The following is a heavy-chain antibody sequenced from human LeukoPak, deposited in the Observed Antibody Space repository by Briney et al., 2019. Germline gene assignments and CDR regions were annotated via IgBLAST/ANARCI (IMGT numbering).Heavy chain of an antibody. D-gene: IGHD5-12*01. J-gene: IGHJ4*02. CDR3: ARGAVGGYSGYDPDREGYYFDY. V-gene: IGHV1-69*13. CDR2: IIPIFGTA. Sequence: SVKVSCKASAGTFSSYAISWVRHPPGQGLEWMGGIIPIFGTANYAQKFQGRVTITADESTSTAYLELSSLRSEDTAVYYCARGAVGGYSGYDPDREGYYFDYWGQGTLVTVSS. CDR1: AGTFSSYA.